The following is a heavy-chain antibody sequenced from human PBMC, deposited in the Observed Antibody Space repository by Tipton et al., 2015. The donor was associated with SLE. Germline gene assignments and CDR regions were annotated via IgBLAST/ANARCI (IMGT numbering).Heavy chain of an antibody. CDR1: GDTFSSYA. D-gene: IGHD6-13*01. V-gene: IGHV1-69*01. Sequence: QLVQSGAEVKKPGESLKISCKGFGDTFSSYAISWVRQAPGQGLEWIGCIFPIFVTTNYARKIQVRVTITADESTSTAYKELSSVGSEDTAVYYCARVESSRDYFDYWGQGTLVTVSS. CDR3: ARVESSRDYFDY. CDR2: IFPIFVTT. J-gene: IGHJ4*02.